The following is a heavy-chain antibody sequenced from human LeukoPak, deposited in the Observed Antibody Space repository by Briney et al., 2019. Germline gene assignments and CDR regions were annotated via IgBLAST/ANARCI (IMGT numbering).Heavy chain of an antibody. Sequence: GGSLRLSCAASGFTFSTYWMHWVRQAPGKGLVWLSRINNDWSRINYADSVKGRFTISRDNAKNTLYLQMNSLRAEDTDVYYCARAGGSSTSVPYYYGMDVWGQGTTVTVSS. J-gene: IGHJ6*02. V-gene: IGHV3-74*01. CDR3: ARAGGSSTSVPYYYGMDV. D-gene: IGHD2-2*01. CDR1: GFTFSTYW. CDR2: INNDWSRI.